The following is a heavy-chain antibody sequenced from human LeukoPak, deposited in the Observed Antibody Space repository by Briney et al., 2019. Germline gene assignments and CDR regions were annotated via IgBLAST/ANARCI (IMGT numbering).Heavy chain of an antibody. D-gene: IGHD6-6*01. CDR2: IKVEGSNK. V-gene: IGHV3-7*01. Sequence: WGSLRLSCAASGFTFSSHWMNWVRQAPGTGLEWVGNIKVEGSNKVYVDSVKGRFNIPRDKAKNSLYPQMNTLRNGATARFFCARRSKVARPVYHFDYWGEGTLVTVSS. CDR1: GFTFSSHW. CDR3: ARRSKVARPVYHFDY. J-gene: IGHJ4*02.